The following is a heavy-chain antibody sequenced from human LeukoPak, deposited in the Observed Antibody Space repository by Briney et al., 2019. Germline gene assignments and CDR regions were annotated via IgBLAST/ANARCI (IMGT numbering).Heavy chain of an antibody. CDR3: ARAPITSPFYFDY. J-gene: IGHJ4*02. CDR2: INWSGGST. V-gene: IGHV3-20*04. Sequence: GRSLRLSCAASGFAFDEHGMSWVRQVPGRGLEWVAGINWSGGSTGYADPLRGRFTISRDNAKNSLYLQIDRLRAGDTALYYCARAPITSPFYFDYWGQGTLVTVSS. CDR1: GFAFDEHG. D-gene: IGHD2-2*01.